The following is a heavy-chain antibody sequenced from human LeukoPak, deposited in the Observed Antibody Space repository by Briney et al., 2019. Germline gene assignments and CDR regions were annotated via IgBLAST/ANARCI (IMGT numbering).Heavy chain of an antibody. CDR2: IYTSGST. D-gene: IGHD2-21*02. Sequence: SETLSLTCTVSGGSISSYYWSWIRQPPGKGLEWIGYIYTSGSTNYNPSLKSRVTISVDTSKNQFSLKLRSVTAADTAVYYCARTYCGGDCYTNWFDLWGQGTLVTVSS. CDR1: GGSISSYY. CDR3: ARTYCGGDCYTNWFDL. V-gene: IGHV4-4*09. J-gene: IGHJ5*02.